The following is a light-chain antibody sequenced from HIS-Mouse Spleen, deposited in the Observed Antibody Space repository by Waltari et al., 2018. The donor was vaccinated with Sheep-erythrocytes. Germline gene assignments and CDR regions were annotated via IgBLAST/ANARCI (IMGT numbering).Light chain of an antibody. Sequence: QSALTQPASVSGSPGQSITISCTGTSSDVGSYNLVSWYQQHPGKAPKLMIYEGSKRSPGVSNRFSGSKSGNTASLTISGLQAEDEADYYCCSYAGSSTPWVFGGGTKLTVL. V-gene: IGLV2-23*01. CDR1: SSDVGSYNL. CDR2: EGS. CDR3: CSYAGSSTPWV. J-gene: IGLJ3*02.